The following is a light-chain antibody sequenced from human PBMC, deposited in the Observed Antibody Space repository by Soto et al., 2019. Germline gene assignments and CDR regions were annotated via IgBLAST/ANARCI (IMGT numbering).Light chain of an antibody. CDR2: EVS. J-gene: IGLJ1*01. CDR3: SSYAGNGYV. Sequence: QSVLTQPLSASGAPGQSVTISCTGASSDVGGYNYVSWYQQHPGKAPKLMIYEVSKRPSGVPDRFSGSKSGNTASLTVSGLQAEDEADYFCSSYAGNGYVLGTGTKVTV. CDR1: SSDVGGYNY. V-gene: IGLV2-8*01.